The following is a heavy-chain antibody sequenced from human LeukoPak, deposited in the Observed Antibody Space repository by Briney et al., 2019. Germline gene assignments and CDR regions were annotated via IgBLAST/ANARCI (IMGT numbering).Heavy chain of an antibody. D-gene: IGHD4-17*01. V-gene: IGHV1-2*02. CDR2: INPNSGGT. CDR1: GYTFTGYY. Sequence: ASVKVSCKASGYTFTGYYMHWVRQAPGQGLEWMGWINPNSGGTNYAQKFQGRVTMTEDTSTDTAYMELSSLRSEDTAVYYCATVGSTVTVGEFDYWGQGTLVTVSS. J-gene: IGHJ4*02. CDR3: ATVGSTVTVGEFDY.